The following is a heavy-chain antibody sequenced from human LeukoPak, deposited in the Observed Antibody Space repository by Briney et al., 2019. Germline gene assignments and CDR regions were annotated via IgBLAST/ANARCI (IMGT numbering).Heavy chain of an antibody. Sequence: LSLTCTVSGGSISSYYWSWIRQPAGQGLEWVSYISGSGTTIYYADSIKGRFTVSRDNAKSTLYLEMNSLRVDDTAVYYCAKSIITVITFFDHWGQGALVTVSS. J-gene: IGHJ4*02. CDR3: AKSIITVITFFDH. CDR2: ISGSGTTI. CDR1: GGSISSYY. D-gene: IGHD3-22*01. V-gene: IGHV3-11*01.